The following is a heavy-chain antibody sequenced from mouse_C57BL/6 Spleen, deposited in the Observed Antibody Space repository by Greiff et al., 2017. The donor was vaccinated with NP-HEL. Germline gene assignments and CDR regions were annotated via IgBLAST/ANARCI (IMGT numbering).Heavy chain of an antibody. V-gene: IGHV1-50*01. CDR3: ARLERGFAY. CDR2: IDPSDSYT. CDR1: GYTFTSYW. J-gene: IGHJ3*01. Sequence: QVQLQQPGAELVKPGASVKLSCKASGYTFTSYWMQWVKQRPGQGLEWIGEIDPSDSYTNYNQKFKGKATLTVDTSSSTAYMQLSSLTSEDSAVYYCARLERGFAYWGQGTLVTVSA.